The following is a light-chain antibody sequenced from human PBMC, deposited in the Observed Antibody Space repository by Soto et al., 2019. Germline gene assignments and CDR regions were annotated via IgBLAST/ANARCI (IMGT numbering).Light chain of an antibody. J-gene: IGKJ4*01. Sequence: EIVLTQSPATLSLSPGERATLSCRASQSVSSYLAWYQQKPGQAPTLLIYDASNRATGIPARFSGSGSGTDFTLTISSLEPEDFAVYYCQQRSNLLTFGGGTKMEIK. V-gene: IGKV3-11*01. CDR2: DAS. CDR3: QQRSNLLT. CDR1: QSVSSY.